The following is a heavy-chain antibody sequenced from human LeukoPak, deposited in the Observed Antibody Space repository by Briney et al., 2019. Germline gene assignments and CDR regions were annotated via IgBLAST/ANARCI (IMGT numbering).Heavy chain of an antibody. CDR2: MYYSGRN. Sequence: PSETLSLTCTVSGGSISSSSYYWGWIRQPPGKGLEWIGSMYYSGRNNYNPSLKSRVTISVDTSKNQFSLKLSSVTAADTAVYYCASILTAYYYFDYWGQGTLVTVSS. J-gene: IGHJ4*02. CDR3: ASILTAYYYFDY. D-gene: IGHD3-9*01. V-gene: IGHV4-39*01. CDR1: GGSISSSSYY.